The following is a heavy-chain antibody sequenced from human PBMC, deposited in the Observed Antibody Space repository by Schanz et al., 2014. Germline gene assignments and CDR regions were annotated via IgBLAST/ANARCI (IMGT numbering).Heavy chain of an antibody. V-gene: IGHV4-59*01. CDR1: GDSITHFY. CDR3: ARDPWVGEKDAFDF. J-gene: IGHJ3*01. CDR2: IYYSGTT. D-gene: IGHD3-10*01. Sequence: VRLQESGPGLVRPSETLSLTCTVSGDSITHFYWSWIRQSPGKGLEWIGSIYYSGTTNYSPSLNSRVTISLDMSKKSFSLNLSSVTTADAAVYYCARDPWVGEKDAFDFWGQGTMVIVSS.